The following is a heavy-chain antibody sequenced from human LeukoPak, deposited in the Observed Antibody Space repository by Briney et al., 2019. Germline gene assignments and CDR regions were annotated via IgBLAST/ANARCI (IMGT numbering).Heavy chain of an antibody. Sequence: PSETLSLTCTVSGGSISSYYWSWIRQPPGKGLEWIGYIYYSGSTNYNPSLKSRVTISVDTSKNQFSLKLSSVTAADTAVYYCARLGDSSGFDIWGQGTMVTVSS. J-gene: IGHJ3*02. D-gene: IGHD3-22*01. V-gene: IGHV4-59*01. CDR1: GGSISSYY. CDR2: IYYSGST. CDR3: ARLGDSSGFDI.